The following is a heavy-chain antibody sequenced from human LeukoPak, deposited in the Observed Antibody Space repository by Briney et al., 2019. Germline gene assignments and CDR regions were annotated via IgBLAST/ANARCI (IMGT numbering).Heavy chain of an antibody. CDR2: IYPGDSDT. V-gene: IGHV5-51*01. J-gene: IGHJ3*02. CDR3: ARSGIVGAKAAFDI. CDR1: GYSFTTYW. Sequence: GESLKISCKGSGYSFTTYWIGWVRQMPGKGLEWMGIIYPGDSDTTYSPSFQGQVTISAGKSISAAYLQWSSLKASDTAMYYCARSGIVGAKAAFDIWGQGTMVTVSS. D-gene: IGHD1-26*01.